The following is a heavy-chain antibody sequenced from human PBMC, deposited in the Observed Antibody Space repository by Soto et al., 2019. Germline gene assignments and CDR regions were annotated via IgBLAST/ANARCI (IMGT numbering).Heavy chain of an antibody. CDR1: GGSMRNYC. V-gene: IGHV4-59*01. J-gene: IGHJ4*02. CDR3: AAGEASSRNLAPYYLDF. CDR2: IHYSGTT. Sequence: PSETLSLTCPVSGGSMRNYCWTWIRQPPGKGLELIGYIHYSGTTSFFPSYNPSLRSRVTISEDTSKNQFSLKLLSVTTADTAVYFCAAGEASSRNLAPYYLDFWGQGTLVS. D-gene: IGHD6-13*01.